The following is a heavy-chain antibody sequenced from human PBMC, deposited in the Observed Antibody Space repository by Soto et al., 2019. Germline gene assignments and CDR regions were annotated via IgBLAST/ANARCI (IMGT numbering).Heavy chain of an antibody. J-gene: IGHJ5*02. V-gene: IGHV3-23*01. D-gene: IGHD5-18*01. Sequence: QPGGSLRLSCAASGFTFSSYAMSWVRQAPGMGLEWVSSISGNGDTTYYADSVKGRFTISRDNSKNTLYLQMNSLRAEDTAVYYCALGYSYAPFDPWGRGTLVTVSS. CDR1: GFTFSSYA. CDR2: ISGNGDTT. CDR3: ALGYSYAPFDP.